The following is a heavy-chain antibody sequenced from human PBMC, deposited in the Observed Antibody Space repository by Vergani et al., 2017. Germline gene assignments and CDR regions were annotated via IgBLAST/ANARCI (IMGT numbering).Heavy chain of an antibody. V-gene: IGHV1-18*04. D-gene: IGHD3-3*01. CDR1: GYTFTSYG. J-gene: IGHJ6*03. CDR3: ASTPDYDFWSGYAGYYYYYYMDV. CDR2: ISAYNGNT. Sequence: QVQLVQSGAEVKKPGASVKVSCKASGYTFTSYGISWGRQAPGQGLEWMGWISAYNGNTNYAQKLQGRVTMTTDTSTSTAYMELRSPRSDDTAVYYCASTPDYDFWSGYAGYYYYYYMDVWGKGTTVTVSS.